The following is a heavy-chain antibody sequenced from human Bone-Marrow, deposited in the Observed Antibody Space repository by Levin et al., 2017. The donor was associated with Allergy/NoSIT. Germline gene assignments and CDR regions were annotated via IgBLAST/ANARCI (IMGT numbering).Heavy chain of an antibody. D-gene: IGHD5-12*01. CDR2: IKNSGTT. V-gene: IGHV4-59*01. CDR1: GVSISNSY. CDR3: ASLGYTISYYDYAMDV. Sequence: SETLSLTCSVSGVSISNSYWSWIRQAPGKGLEWIGYIKNSGTTKYNPSLNSRVTISSDTSKNQVFLRLTSVTAADTSVYYCASLGYTISYYDYAMDVWGQGTTVTVSS. J-gene: IGHJ6*02.